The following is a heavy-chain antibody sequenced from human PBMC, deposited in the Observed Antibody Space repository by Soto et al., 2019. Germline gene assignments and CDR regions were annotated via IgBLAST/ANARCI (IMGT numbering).Heavy chain of an antibody. D-gene: IGHD3-10*01. CDR1: GGSISSYY. J-gene: IGHJ5*02. CDR2: IYYSGST. CDR3: ARNGFGELLFSGNWFDP. Sequence: QVQLQESGPGLVKPSETLSLTCTVSGGSISSYYWSWIRQPPGKGLEWIGYIYYSGSTNYNPSLKSRVTIAVDTSKNQFSLKLSSVTAADTAVYYCARNGFGELLFSGNWFDPWGQGTLVTVSS. V-gene: IGHV4-59*01.